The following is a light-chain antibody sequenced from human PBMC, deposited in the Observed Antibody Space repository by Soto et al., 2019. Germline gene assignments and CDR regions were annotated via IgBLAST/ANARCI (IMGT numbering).Light chain of an antibody. J-gene: IGKJ1*01. CDR2: GAS. V-gene: IGKV1-33*01. Sequence: DIQMTQSPSSLSASVGDRVTITCQASHDITNYLNWYQHKPGKAPKLLIYGASNLETGVPSRFSGSGSGTDFTFTISSLQPDDFATYYCQHYNSYSEAFGQGTKVELK. CDR3: QHYNSYSEA. CDR1: HDITNY.